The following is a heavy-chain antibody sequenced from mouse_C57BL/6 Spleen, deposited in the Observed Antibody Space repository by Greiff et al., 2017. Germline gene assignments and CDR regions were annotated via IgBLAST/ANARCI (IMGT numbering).Heavy chain of an antibody. CDR1: GFTFSSYA. CDR2: ISSGGDYI. J-gene: IGHJ4*01. D-gene: IGHD2-3*01. CDR3: TRDLSGYYYGYYAMDY. V-gene: IGHV5-9-1*02. Sequence: EVQLVESGEGLVKPGGSLKLSCAASGFTFSSYAMSWVRQTPEKRLEWVAYISSGGDYIYYADTVKGRFTISRDNARNTLYLQMSSLKSEDTAMYYCTRDLSGYYYGYYAMDYWGQGTSVTVSS.